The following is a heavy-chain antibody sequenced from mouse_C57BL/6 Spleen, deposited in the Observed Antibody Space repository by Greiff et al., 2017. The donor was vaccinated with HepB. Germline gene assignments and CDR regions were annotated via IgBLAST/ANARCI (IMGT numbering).Heavy chain of an antibody. CDR3: ASQLGGFFAY. D-gene: IGHD4-1*02. CDR1: GFTFSDYG. V-gene: IGHV5-17*01. CDR2: ISSGSSTI. J-gene: IGHJ3*01. Sequence: EVKLMESGGGLVKPGGSLKLSCAASGFTFSDYGMHWVRQAPEKGLEWVAYISSGSSTIYYADTVKGRFTISRDNAKNTLFLQMTSLRSEDTAMYYCASQLGGFFAYWGQGTLVTVSA.